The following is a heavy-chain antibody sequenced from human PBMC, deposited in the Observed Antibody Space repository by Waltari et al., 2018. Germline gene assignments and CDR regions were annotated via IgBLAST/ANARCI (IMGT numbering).Heavy chain of an antibody. CDR1: GSTVPSNSVA. CDR3: ARGTGKKGGWFDP. D-gene: IGHD1-26*01. J-gene: IGHJ5*02. CDR2: TYYRSKWYN. Sequence: QVQLQQSGPGLVKPSPTLSLTCPISGSTVPSNSVAWNWLRQSPARGLEWLGRTYYRSKWYNEYAVSVKSRITINPDTSKNQFSLQLNSVTPEDTAVYYCARGTGKKGGWFDPWGQGTLVSVSS. V-gene: IGHV6-1*01.